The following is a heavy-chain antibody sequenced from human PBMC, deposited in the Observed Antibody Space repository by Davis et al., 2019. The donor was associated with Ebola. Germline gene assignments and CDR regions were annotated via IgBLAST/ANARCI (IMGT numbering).Heavy chain of an antibody. D-gene: IGHD5-12*01. CDR3: ARRGASGYGWHYYYGMDV. Sequence: PSETLSLTCTVSGGSISSSSYYWGWIRQPPGKGLEWIGSIYYSGSTYYNPSLKSRVTISVDTSKNQFSLKLSSVTAADTAVYYCARRGASGYGWHYYYGMDVWGQGTTVTVSS. CDR2: IYYSGST. V-gene: IGHV4-39*01. CDR1: GGSISSSSYY. J-gene: IGHJ6*02.